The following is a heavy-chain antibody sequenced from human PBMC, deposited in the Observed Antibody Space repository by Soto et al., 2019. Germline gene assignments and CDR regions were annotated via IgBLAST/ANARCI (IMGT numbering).Heavy chain of an antibody. D-gene: IGHD3-10*01. J-gene: IGHJ4*02. CDR2: VSSYNGNT. V-gene: IGHV1-18*01. CDR3: AREVEGSYSPADF. CDR1: GYTFTDHG. Sequence: ASVKVSCKTTGYTFTDHGIDWVRQAPGQGLEWVGWVSSYNGNTNYAYNLKDRVIMTTDASTSTAYMELRGLRSDDTAVYYCAREVEGSYSPADFWGQGTPVTVSS.